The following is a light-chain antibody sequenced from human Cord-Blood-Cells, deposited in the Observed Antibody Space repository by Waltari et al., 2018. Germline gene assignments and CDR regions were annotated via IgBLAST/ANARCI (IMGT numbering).Light chain of an antibody. CDR2: DVS. CDR3: SSYTSSSTLAV. CDR1: SSDVGGYNY. Sequence: QSALTQPASVSGSPGQPITISCTGTSSDVGGYNYVSWYQQHPGKAPKLMIYDVSNRPSGVSNRFSGSKSGNTASLTISGLQAEDEAYYYCSSYTSSSTLAVFGGGTQLTVL. V-gene: IGLV2-14*01. J-gene: IGLJ7*01.